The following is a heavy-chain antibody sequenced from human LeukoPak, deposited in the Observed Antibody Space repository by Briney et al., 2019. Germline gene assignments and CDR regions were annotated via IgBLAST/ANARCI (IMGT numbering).Heavy chain of an antibody. Sequence: SETLSLTCTVSGGSISSYYWSWIRQPPGKGLEWIGYIYYSGSTNYNPSLKSRVTISVDTSKNQFSLKLSSVTAADTAVYYCARRMGRGYSGYDYPSGYYMDVWGKGTTVTVSS. CDR1: GGSISSYY. V-gene: IGHV4-59*08. CDR2: IYYSGST. J-gene: IGHJ6*03. D-gene: IGHD5-12*01. CDR3: ARRMGRGYSGYDYPSGYYMDV.